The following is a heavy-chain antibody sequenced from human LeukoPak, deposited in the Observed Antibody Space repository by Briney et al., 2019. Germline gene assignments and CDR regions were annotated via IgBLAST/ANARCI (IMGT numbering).Heavy chain of an antibody. Sequence: GGSLRLSYAASGFTFSSYEMNWVRQAPGKGLEWVSYISSSGITIYYASSVKGRFTISRVNANTSLYLQMNSPRAEDTAVYYCARAVDDYSNYGIRDDTFDYWGQGTLVTVSS. J-gene: IGHJ4*02. CDR3: ARAVDDYSNYGIRDDTFDY. CDR1: GFTFSSYE. D-gene: IGHD4-11*01. CDR2: ISSSGITI. V-gene: IGHV3-48*03.